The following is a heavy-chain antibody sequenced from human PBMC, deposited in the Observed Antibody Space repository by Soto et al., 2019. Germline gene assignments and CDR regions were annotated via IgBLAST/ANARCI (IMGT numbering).Heavy chain of an antibody. J-gene: IGHJ6*03. V-gene: IGHV3-48*02. CDR1: GFTFSSYG. CDR3: AREGSGYDYYYYYYMDV. CDR2: ISSSGTI. D-gene: IGHD5-12*01. Sequence: GGSLRLSCVASGFTFSSYGLNWVRQAPGKGLEWVSYISSSGTIYYADSVKGRFTISRDNAKNSLYLQMNSLRDDDTAVYYCAREGSGYDYYYYYYMDVWGKGTTVTVSS.